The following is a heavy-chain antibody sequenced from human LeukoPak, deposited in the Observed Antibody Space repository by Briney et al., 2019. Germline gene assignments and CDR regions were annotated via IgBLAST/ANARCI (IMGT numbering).Heavy chain of an antibody. Sequence: ASVKVSFKASGYTFTGYYMHWVRQAPGQGLEWMGWINPNSGGTNYAQKFQGRVTMTRDTSISTAYMEVSRLTFDDTAVFYCAREGSGYPYWGEGTLVTVSS. CDR2: INPNSGGT. CDR1: GYTFTGYY. CDR3: AREGSGYPY. D-gene: IGHD5-12*01. J-gene: IGHJ4*02. V-gene: IGHV1-2*02.